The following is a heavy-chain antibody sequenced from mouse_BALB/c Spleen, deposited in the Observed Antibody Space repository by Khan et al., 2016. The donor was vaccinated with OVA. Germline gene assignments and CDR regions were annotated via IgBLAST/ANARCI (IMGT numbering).Heavy chain of an antibody. Sequence: EVKLLESGPGLVKPSQSLSLTCTVTGYSITSNYAWNWIRQFPGNKLEWMGYISYSDSTSYNPSLTSRISITRDTSQNQFFLQLNSVTTEDTATYYCARGNYYGYDFDYWGQGTTLTVSS. J-gene: IGHJ2*01. CDR2: ISYSDST. CDR1: GYSITSNYA. CDR3: ARGNYYGYDFDY. V-gene: IGHV3-2*02. D-gene: IGHD1-2*01.